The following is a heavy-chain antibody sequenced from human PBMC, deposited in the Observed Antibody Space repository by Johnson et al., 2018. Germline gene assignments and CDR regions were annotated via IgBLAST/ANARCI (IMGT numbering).Heavy chain of an antibody. J-gene: IGHJ6*03. Sequence: QVQLVQSGAEVKKPGASVKVSCKASGYTFTSYDINWVRQATGQGLEWMGWMNPNSGNTGYAQKFQGRVTMTRNTSISTAHMELSSLRSEDTAVYYCARMTGYSSSFYYYMDVWGKGTTVTVSS. D-gene: IGHD6-13*01. CDR3: ARMTGYSSSFYYYMDV. V-gene: IGHV1-8*01. CDR1: GYTFTSYD. CDR2: MNPNSGNT.